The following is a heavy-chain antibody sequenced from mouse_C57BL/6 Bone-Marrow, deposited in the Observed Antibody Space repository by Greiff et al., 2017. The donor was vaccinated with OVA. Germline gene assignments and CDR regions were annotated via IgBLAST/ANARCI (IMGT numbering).Heavy chain of an antibody. CDR1: GFNIKDDY. CDR2: IDPENGDT. CDR3: TTGITPGAFDV. Sequence: VHVKQSGAELVRPGASVKLSCTASGFNIKDDYMHWVKQRPEQGLEWIGWIDPENGDTEYASKFQGKATITADTSSNTAYLQLSSLTSEDTAVYYCTTGITPGAFDVWGTGTTVTVSS. J-gene: IGHJ1*03. D-gene: IGHD2-4*01. V-gene: IGHV14-4*01.